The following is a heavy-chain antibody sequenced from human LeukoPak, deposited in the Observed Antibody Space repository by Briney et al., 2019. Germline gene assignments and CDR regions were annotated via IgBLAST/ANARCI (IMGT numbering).Heavy chain of an antibody. CDR1: GGSITQTNY. CDR2: VNLQGGT. CDR3: ARGGLTYSN. V-gene: IGHV4-4*02. J-gene: IGHJ4*02. D-gene: IGHD5-12*01. Sequence: SETLSLTCDVSGGSITQTNYWTWVRQPPGKGLEWIGEVNLQGGTNYNPSLLRRVAISVDTSKNQFSLKLSSVTAADTAVYYCARGGLTYSNWGQGTLVTVSS.